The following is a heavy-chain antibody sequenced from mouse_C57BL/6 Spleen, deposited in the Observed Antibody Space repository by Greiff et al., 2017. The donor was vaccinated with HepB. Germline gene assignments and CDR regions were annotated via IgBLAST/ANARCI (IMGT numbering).Heavy chain of an antibody. J-gene: IGHJ1*03. CDR2: INPSNGGT. CDR3: ARKSYDYWYFDV. V-gene: IGHV1-53*01. D-gene: IGHD2-3*01. CDR1: GYTFTSYW. Sequence: QVQLQQPGTELVKPGASVKLSCKASGYTFTSYWMHWVKQRPGQGLEWIGNINPSNGGTNYNEKFKSKGTLTVDKSSSTAYMQLSSLTSEDSAVYYCARKSYDYWYFDVWGTGTTVTVSS.